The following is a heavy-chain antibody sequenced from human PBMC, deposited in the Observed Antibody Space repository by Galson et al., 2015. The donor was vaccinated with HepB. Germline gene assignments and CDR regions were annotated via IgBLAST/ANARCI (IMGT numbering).Heavy chain of an antibody. Sequence: SVKVSCKASGGTFSSYAISWVRQAPGQGLEWMGRIIPILGIANYAQKFQGRVTITADKSTSTAYMELSSLRSEDTAVYYCANLVTTVVDINWFHDPWGQGTLVTVSS. V-gene: IGHV1-69*04. CDR2: IIPILGIA. D-gene: IGHD4-23*01. J-gene: IGHJ5*02. CDR1: GGTFSSYA. CDR3: ANLVTTVVDINWFHDP.